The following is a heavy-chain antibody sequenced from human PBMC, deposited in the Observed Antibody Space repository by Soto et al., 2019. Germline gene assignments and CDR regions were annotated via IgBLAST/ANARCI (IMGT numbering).Heavy chain of an antibody. Sequence: QLQLVQSGAEVKKPGSSVKVSCKASGGAFSSYGVNWVRQAPGEGLEWMGGIIPVVGTANYAQKFQGRVTITADESTGTAYMELSSLRSEDTAVYYCARRFGSFYGMDVWGKGSTVTVSP. CDR2: IIPVVGTA. CDR3: ARRFGSFYGMDV. D-gene: IGHD3-10*01. V-gene: IGHV1-69*01. CDR1: GGAFSSYG. J-gene: IGHJ6*01.